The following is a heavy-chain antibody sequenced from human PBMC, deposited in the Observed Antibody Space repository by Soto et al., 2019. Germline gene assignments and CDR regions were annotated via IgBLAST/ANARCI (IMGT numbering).Heavy chain of an antibody. CDR2: IIPIFGTA. V-gene: IGHV1-69*01. D-gene: IGHD2-15*01. J-gene: IGHJ5*02. CDR1: GGTFRSYA. Sequence: PVQVTCKDSGGTFRSYASSCVRQAHGQGLEWMGGIIPIFGTANYAQKFQGRVTITADESTSTAYMELSSLRSEDTAVYYCARDRRVVSRGSDSNWFDPWGQGTLVTFSS. CDR3: ARDRRVVSRGSDSNWFDP.